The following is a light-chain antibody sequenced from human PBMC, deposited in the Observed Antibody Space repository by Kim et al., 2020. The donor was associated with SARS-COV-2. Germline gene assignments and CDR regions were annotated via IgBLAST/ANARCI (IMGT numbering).Light chain of an antibody. CDR2: TVN. J-gene: IGLJ2*01. CDR3: SSWTSTPSTV. Sequence: QSALSQPASVSGSPGQSIAISCTGTSRDVGAYNYVSWYQHYPDKAPKLIIYTVNERPSGVSHRFSGSKIGNTAYLTISGLQAEDEADYYCSSWTSTPSTVFGGGTQLTVL. V-gene: IGLV2-14*03. CDR1: SRDVGAYNY.